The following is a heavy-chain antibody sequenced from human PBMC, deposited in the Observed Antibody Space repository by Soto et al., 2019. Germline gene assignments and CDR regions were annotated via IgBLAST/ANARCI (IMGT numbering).Heavy chain of an antibody. CDR3: VRDSPTNLEDADAMASWFDP. D-gene: IGHD2-2*01. J-gene: IGHJ5*02. Sequence: EVLLVESGGGLVQPGGSLRLSCAASGFNFNFYWMHWVRQAPGKGLVWVSRINGDGSTTDYADSVKGRFTISRDNAKNTLFLQMDSLRVEDTAVYYCVRDSPTNLEDADAMASWFDPWGQEPWSPSPQ. CDR1: GFNFNFYW. CDR2: INGDGSTT. V-gene: IGHV3-74*01.